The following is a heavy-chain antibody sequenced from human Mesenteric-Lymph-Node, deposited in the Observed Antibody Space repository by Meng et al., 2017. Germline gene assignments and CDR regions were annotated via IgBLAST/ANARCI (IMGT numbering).Heavy chain of an antibody. CDR1: GFTFSSYE. Sequence: GESLKISCAASGFTFSSYEMNWVRQAPGKGLEWVSYISSSGSNIYYADSVKGRFTISRDNAKNSLSLQMNSLRAEDTAVYYCARDSVARFKWELLRVDAFDIWGQGTMVTVSS. CDR3: ARDSVARFKWELLRVDAFDI. CDR2: ISSSGSNI. D-gene: IGHD1-26*01. J-gene: IGHJ3*02. V-gene: IGHV3-48*03.